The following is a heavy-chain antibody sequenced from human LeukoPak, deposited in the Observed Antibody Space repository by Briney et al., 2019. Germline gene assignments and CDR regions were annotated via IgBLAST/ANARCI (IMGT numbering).Heavy chain of an antibody. D-gene: IGHD3-3*01. CDR2: IYYSGST. J-gene: IGHJ5*02. Sequence: SETLSLTCTVSGGSISSGGYYWSWIRQHPGKCLEWIGYIYYSGSTYYNPSLKSRVTISVDTSKNQFSLKLSSVTAADTAVYYCAREAFGTSYNWFDPWGQGTLVTVSS. CDR1: GGSISSGGYY. V-gene: IGHV4-31*03. CDR3: AREAFGTSYNWFDP.